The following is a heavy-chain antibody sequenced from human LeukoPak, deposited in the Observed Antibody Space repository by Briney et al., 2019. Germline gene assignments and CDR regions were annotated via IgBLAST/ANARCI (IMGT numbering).Heavy chain of an antibody. D-gene: IGHD3-22*01. CDR2: IYYSGST. V-gene: IGHV4-59*06. CDR3: ARALNYYDSSGWEY. Sequence: PSETLSLTCTVSGGSISSYYWSWIRQHPGKGLEWIGYIYYSGSTYYNPSLKSRVTISVDTSKNQFSLKLSSVTAADTAVYYCARALNYYDSSGWEYWGQGTLVTVSS. CDR1: GGSISSYY. J-gene: IGHJ4*02.